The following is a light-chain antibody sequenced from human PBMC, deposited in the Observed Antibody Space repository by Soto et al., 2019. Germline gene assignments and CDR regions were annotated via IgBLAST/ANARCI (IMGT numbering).Light chain of an antibody. V-gene: IGLV1-44*01. J-gene: IGLJ2*01. Sequence: QLVLTQPPSASGTPGQRVTISCSGNSSNIGSNTVNWYQQLPGTAPKLLIYSNNQRPSGVPDRFSGSKSGTSASLAISGLQSEDEADYYCAAWDDSLNGAVFGGGTKLTVL. CDR2: SNN. CDR3: AAWDDSLNGAV. CDR1: SSNIGSNT.